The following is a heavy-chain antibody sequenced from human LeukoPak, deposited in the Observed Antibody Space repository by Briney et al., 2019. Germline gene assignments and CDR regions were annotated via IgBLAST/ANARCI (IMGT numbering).Heavy chain of an antibody. CDR2: ISYDGSNK. CDR1: VFTFSSYA. J-gene: IGHJ4*02. V-gene: IGHV3-30-3*01. Sequence: PGRSLRLSCAASVFTFSSYAMHWVRQAPRRGLEWGAVISYDGSNKYYADSVKGRFPISRHNSQNTLYLQMNSLRAEDTAVYYCERVGSSGWYYFDYWGQGALVTVSS. CDR3: ERVGSSGWYYFDY. D-gene: IGHD6-19*01.